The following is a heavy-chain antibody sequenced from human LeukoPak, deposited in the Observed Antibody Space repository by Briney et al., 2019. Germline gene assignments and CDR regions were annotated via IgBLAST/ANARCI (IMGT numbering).Heavy chain of an antibody. D-gene: IGHD2/OR15-2a*01. CDR2: IIPNTGGT. V-gene: IGHV1-2*04. CDR1: GYTSTDYY. J-gene: IGHJ2*01. Sequence: GASVKVSCKASGYTSTDYYLHWVRQAPGQGLEWMGWIIPNTGGTNYAQKFQDWVTMSSDTSISTAYMELSSLRSDDTAVYYCARGSPSYAQWHFDLWGRGTLVTVSS. CDR3: ARGSPSYAQWHFDL.